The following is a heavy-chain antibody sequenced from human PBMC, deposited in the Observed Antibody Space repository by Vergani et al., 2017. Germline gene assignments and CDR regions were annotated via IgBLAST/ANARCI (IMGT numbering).Heavy chain of an antibody. CDR1: GYTFTSYG. CDR3: ARVGNDYVWGSYRSRLDY. J-gene: IGHJ4*02. Sequence: QVQLVQSGSELKKPGASVKVSCKASGYTFTSYGISWVRQAPGQGLEWMGWISAYNGNTNYAQKLQGRVTMTTDTSTSTAYMELRSLRSDDTAVYYCARVGNDYVWGSYRSRLDYWGQGTLVTVSS. CDR2: ISAYNGNT. V-gene: IGHV1-18*01. D-gene: IGHD3-16*02.